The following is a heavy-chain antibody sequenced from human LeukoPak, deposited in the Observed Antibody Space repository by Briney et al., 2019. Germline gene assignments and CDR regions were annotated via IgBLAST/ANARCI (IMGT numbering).Heavy chain of an antibody. CDR1: GGSISSGSYY. D-gene: IGHD3-22*01. CDR3: ARAYYDSSGQTLTYYFDY. Sequence: SQTLSLTCTVSGGSISSGSYYWSWIRQPAGKGLEWIGRIYTSGSTNYNPSLKSRVTISVDTSKNQFSLKLSSVTAADTAVYYCARAYYDSSGQTLTYYFDYWGRGTLVTVSS. V-gene: IGHV4-61*02. J-gene: IGHJ4*02. CDR2: IYTSGST.